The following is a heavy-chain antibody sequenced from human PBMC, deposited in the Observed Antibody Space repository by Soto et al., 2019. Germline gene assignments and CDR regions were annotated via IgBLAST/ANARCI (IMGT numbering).Heavy chain of an antibody. CDR3: GRDPYSGARYYLDL. Sequence: LRLSCAASGFTFSSYAMSWVRQAPGKGLEWVSAISGNGADTSYADSVRGRFTISRDNSKDTLFLQMNSLRADDTAVYYCGRDPYSGARYYLDLWGQGTQVTVSS. J-gene: IGHJ4*02. CDR2: ISGNGADT. V-gene: IGHV3-23*01. D-gene: IGHD1-26*01. CDR1: GFTFSSYA.